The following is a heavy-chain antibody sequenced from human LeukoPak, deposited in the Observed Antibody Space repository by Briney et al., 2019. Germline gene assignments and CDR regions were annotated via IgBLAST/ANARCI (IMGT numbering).Heavy chain of an antibody. D-gene: IGHD2-15*01. V-gene: IGHV3-21*01. Sequence: GGSLRLSCAASGFTFSSYSMNWVRQAPGKGLGWVSSISSSSSYIYYADSVKGRFTISRDNAKNSLYLQMNSLRAEDTAVYYCARARVVAAIDDWFDPWGQGTLVTVSS. CDR1: GFTFSSYS. J-gene: IGHJ5*02. CDR3: ARARVVAAIDDWFDP. CDR2: ISSSSSYI.